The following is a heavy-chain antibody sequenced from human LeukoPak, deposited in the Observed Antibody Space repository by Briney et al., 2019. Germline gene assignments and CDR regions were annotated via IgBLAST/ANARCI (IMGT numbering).Heavy chain of an antibody. CDR2: ISYDGSDK. D-gene: IGHD2-2*01. CDR1: GFTFSSYA. J-gene: IGHJ4*02. CDR3: ARGDEDIVVVPADV. Sequence: GGSLRLSCAASGFTFSSYAMHWVRQAPGKGLEWVAVISYDGSDKYYADSVKGRFTISSDNSKNTLYLQMNSLRAEDTAVYYCARGDEDIVVVPADVWGQGTLVTVSS. V-gene: IGHV3-30-3*01.